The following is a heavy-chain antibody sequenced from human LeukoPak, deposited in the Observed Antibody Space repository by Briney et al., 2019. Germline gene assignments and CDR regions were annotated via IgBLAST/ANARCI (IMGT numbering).Heavy chain of an antibody. CDR3: AREGSGRTAYNDGLDV. CDR1: GFTVSSSY. V-gene: IGHV3-53*01. CDR2: IRSGGST. D-gene: IGHD3-10*01. J-gene: IGHJ3*01. Sequence: GGSLRLSCAASGFTVSSSYMTWVRKAPGKGLEWVSVIRSGGSTVYADSVKGRFTISRDNSKNTLYLQLNSLRAEDTAVYYCAREGSGRTAYNDGLDVWGQGTMVTVSS.